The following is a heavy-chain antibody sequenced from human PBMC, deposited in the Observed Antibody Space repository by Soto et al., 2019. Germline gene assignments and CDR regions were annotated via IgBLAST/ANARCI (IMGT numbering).Heavy chain of an antibody. CDR1: GGSISSSSYY. V-gene: IGHV4-39*01. CDR3: ARGLITGSQYSGGWYYFDY. J-gene: IGHJ4*02. Sequence: SETLSLTCTVSGGSISSSSYYWGWIRQPPGKGLEWIGSIYYSGSTYYNPSLKSRVTISVDTSKDQFSLKLSSVTAADTAVYYCARGLITGSQYSGGWYYFDYWGQGTLVTVSS. D-gene: IGHD1-26*01. CDR2: IYYSGST.